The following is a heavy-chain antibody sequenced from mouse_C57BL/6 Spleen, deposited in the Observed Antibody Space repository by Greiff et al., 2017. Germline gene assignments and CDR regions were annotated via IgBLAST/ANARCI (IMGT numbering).Heavy chain of an antibody. J-gene: IGHJ1*03. CDR1: GFTFSSYA. V-gene: IGHV5-4*01. CDR3: ARDGGGNWYFDV. CDR2: ISDGGSYT. Sequence: EVQRVESGGGLVKPGGSLKLSCAASGFTFSSYAMSWVRQTPEKRLEWVATISDGGSYTYYPDNVKGRFTISRDNAKNNLYLQMSHLKSEDTAMYYCARDGGGNWYFDVWGTGTTVTVSS.